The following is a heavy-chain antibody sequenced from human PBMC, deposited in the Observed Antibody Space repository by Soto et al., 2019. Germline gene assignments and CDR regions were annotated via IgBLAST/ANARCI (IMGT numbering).Heavy chain of an antibody. D-gene: IGHD4-17*01. CDR1: GFTFSSYA. J-gene: IGHJ5*02. CDR2: ISGSGGST. V-gene: IGHV3-23*01. Sequence: GGSLRLSCAASGFTFSSYATSWVRQAPGKGLEWVSAISGSGGSTYYADSVKGRFTISRDNSKNTLYLQMNSLRAEDTAVYYCANDTYGDSALDWFDPWGQGTLVTVSS. CDR3: ANDTYGDSALDWFDP.